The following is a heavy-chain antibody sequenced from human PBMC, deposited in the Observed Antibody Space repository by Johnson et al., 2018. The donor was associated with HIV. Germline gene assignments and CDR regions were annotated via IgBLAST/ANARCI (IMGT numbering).Heavy chain of an antibody. CDR1: GFIFNNYA. D-gene: IGHD6-13*01. V-gene: IGHV3-30-3*01. CDR3: ARDFVSRSWPGADAFDV. CDR2: ISYDESNK. Sequence: QVQLVESGGGVVQPGRSLRLSCAASGFIFNNYAMHWVRQAPGKGLEWVTVISYDESNKYYADSVKGRFTISRDNSNNTVSLQMNSLRAEDTAVYYCARDFVSRSWPGADAFDVWGQGTVVTVSS. J-gene: IGHJ3*01.